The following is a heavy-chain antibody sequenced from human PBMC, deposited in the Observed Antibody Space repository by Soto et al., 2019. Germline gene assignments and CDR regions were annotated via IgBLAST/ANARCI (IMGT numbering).Heavy chain of an antibody. J-gene: IGHJ4*02. D-gene: IGHD2-15*01. CDR1: GGSISSGGYY. Sequence: SETLSLTCTVSGGSISSGGYYWSWIRQHPGKGLEWIGYIYYSGSTYYNPSLKSRVTISVDTSKNQFSLKLSSVTAADTAVYYCARASGCSGGSCYPRLVYWGQGTLVTVSS. CDR2: IYYSGST. CDR3: ARASGCSGGSCYPRLVY. V-gene: IGHV4-31*03.